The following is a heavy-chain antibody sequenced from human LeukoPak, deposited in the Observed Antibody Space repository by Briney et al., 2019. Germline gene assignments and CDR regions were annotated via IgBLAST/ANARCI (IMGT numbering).Heavy chain of an antibody. D-gene: IGHD6-13*01. J-gene: IGHJ5*02. CDR3: ARYHSSSVLWFDP. Sequence: AASVKVSCKASGGTFSSYAISWVRQAPGQGLEWMGGIIPIFGTANYAQKFQGRVTITADESTSTAYMELSSLRSEDTAVYYCARYHSSSVLWFDPWGQGTLVTVSS. CDR1: GGTFSSYA. CDR2: IIPIFGTA. V-gene: IGHV1-69*13.